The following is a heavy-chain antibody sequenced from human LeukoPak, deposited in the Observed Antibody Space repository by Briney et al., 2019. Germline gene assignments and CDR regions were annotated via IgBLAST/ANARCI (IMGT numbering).Heavy chain of an antibody. CDR3: ARDQYYYDSSGLIVFDY. V-gene: IGHV4-4*07. CDR2: IYTSGRT. Sequence: SGTLSLTCTVSGVSISSYFWSWIRQPAGTGLEWVGHIYTSGRTNYNPSHKSRVTMSVDPSKNQLSLKLSSGTAADTAVYFCARDQYYYDSSGLIVFDYGGQGTLVSVSS. J-gene: IGHJ4*02. D-gene: IGHD3-22*01. CDR1: GVSISSYF.